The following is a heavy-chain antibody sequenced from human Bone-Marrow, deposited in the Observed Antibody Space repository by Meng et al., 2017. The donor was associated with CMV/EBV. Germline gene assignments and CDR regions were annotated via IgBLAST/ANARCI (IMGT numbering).Heavy chain of an antibody. Sequence: GGSLRLSCAASGFTFSSYGMHWVRQAPGKGLEWVSSISSSSSYIYYADSVKGRFTISRENAKSSLFLQMNSMIAGDTAVYYCARGRLYDSSSGYSHHDAFDLWGQGTTVTVSS. J-gene: IGHJ3*01. CDR3: ARGRLYDSSSGYSHHDAFDL. D-gene: IGHD3-3*01. CDR1: GFTFSSYG. CDR2: ISSSSSYI. V-gene: IGHV3-21*01.